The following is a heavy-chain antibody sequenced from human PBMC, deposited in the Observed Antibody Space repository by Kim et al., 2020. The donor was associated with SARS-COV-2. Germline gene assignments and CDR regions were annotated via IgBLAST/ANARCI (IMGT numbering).Heavy chain of an antibody. CDR3: ARADVDCSSTSCPPDY. CDR2: INPSGGST. CDR1: GYTFTSYY. J-gene: IGHJ4*02. Sequence: ASVKVSCKASGYTFTSYYMHWVRQAPGQGLEWMGIINPSGGSTSYAQKFQGRVTMTRDTSTSTVYMELSSLRSEDTAVYYCARADVDCSSTSCPPDYWGQGTLGTVSS. D-gene: IGHD2-2*01. V-gene: IGHV1-46*01.